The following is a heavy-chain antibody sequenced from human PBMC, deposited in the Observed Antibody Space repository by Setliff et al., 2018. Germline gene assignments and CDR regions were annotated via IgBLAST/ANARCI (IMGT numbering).Heavy chain of an antibody. CDR1: GESFSGFH. V-gene: IGHV4-34*01. D-gene: IGHD2-15*01. Sequence: SETLSLTCGVFGESFSGFHWCWIRQPPGKGLEWIGEINHSGNTNYNPSLKSRVTISLDTSENEFSLKLSPVTAADTAVYYCARERRFCIGSGCYSGNYYYYMDVWGKGTTVTVSS. J-gene: IGHJ6*03. CDR2: INHSGNT. CDR3: ARERRFCIGSGCYSGNYYYYMDV.